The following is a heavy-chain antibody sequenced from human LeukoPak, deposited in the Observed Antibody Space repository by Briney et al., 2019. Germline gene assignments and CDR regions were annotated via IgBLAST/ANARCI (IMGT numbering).Heavy chain of an antibody. J-gene: IGHJ4*02. Sequence: ASETLSLTCAVYGGSFSGYYWSWIRQPPGKGREWIGEINHSGSNNYNPSLKSRVTISVDTSKNQFSLTLSSVTAADRAVYYCARGGGYYSNYFDYWGQGTLVTVSS. CDR2: INHSGSN. CDR3: ARGGGYYSNYFDY. CDR1: GGSFSGYY. D-gene: IGHD3-22*01. V-gene: IGHV4-34*01.